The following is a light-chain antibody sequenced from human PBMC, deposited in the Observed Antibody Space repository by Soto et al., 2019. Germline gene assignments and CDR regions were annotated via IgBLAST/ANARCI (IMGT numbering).Light chain of an antibody. CDR1: QSISSW. J-gene: IGKJ1*01. CDR3: KHYNSYSEA. V-gene: IGKV1-5*01. Sequence: DTQMTPSPSTLSASVGDRVTITFRASQSISSWLAWYQQKPGKAHKLLIYDASSLQSGVPSRFSGSGSGTEFTLTISSLQPDDFATYYCKHYNSYSEAVGQGTKVDIK. CDR2: DAS.